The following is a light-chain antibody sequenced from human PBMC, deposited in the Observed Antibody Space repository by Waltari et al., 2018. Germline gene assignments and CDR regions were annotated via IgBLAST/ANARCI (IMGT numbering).Light chain of an antibody. J-gene: IGLJ2*01. Sequence: QSPLSQPASVSASPGQSITVSCTGTNNDIGTYNLISWYQHYPGKAPKPIIYAATRRPSRIAVRFSGSKSGNTASLTISRLQVEDEGEYYCLSYAGRTAVVFGGGTKLTVL. CDR1: NNDIGTYNL. V-gene: IGLV2-23*01. CDR2: AAT. CDR3: LSYAGRTAVV.